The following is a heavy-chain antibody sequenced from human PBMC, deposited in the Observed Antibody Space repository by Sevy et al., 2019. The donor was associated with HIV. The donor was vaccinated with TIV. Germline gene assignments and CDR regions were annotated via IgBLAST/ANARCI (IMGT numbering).Heavy chain of an antibody. Sequence: GGSLRLSCAASGFTFSSYGMHWVRQAPGKGLEWVAVIWYDGSNKYYADSVKGRFTISRDNSKNMLYLQMNSLRAEDTAVYYCARFSSDYYYGMDVWGQGTTVTVSS. CDR1: GFTFSSYG. D-gene: IGHD6-13*01. J-gene: IGHJ6*02. CDR2: IWYDGSNK. V-gene: IGHV3-33*01. CDR3: ARFSSDYYYGMDV.